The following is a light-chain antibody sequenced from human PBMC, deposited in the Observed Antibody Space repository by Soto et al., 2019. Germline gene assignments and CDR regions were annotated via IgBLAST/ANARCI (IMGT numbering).Light chain of an antibody. V-gene: IGKV3-11*01. J-gene: IGKJ2*01. Sequence: EIVLTQSPATLSLSPGERATLSCRASQSVSSYLAWYQQKPGQAPRLLIYDAANRATRIPARFSGSGSGTDFPLTISSLEPEDFAVYYCQQRSNWPPVYTFGQGTKLEIK. CDR1: QSVSSY. CDR2: DAA. CDR3: QQRSNWPPVYT.